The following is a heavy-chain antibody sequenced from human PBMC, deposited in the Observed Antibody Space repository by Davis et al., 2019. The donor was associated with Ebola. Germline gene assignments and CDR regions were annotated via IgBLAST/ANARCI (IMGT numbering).Heavy chain of an antibody. D-gene: IGHD3-9*01. Sequence: PSETLSLTCAVSGGSISSSNWWSWVRQPPGKGLEWIGEIYHSGSTNYNPSLKSRVTISVDKSKNQFSLKLSSVTAADTAVYYCARHLSGYYDILTGLGDRGCFDPWGQGTLVTVSS. CDR2: IYHSGST. J-gene: IGHJ5*02. CDR1: GGSISSSNW. V-gene: IGHV4-4*02. CDR3: ARHLSGYYDILTGLGDRGCFDP.